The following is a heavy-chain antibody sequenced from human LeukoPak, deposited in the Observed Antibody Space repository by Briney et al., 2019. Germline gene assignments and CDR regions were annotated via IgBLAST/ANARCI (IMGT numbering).Heavy chain of an antibody. V-gene: IGHV4-34*01. J-gene: IGHJ4*02. CDR3: ARSGPVDCSGGSCYEGY. CDR1: GASFSGYY. Sequence: PSETLSLTCAVYGASFSGYYWSWIRQPPGKGLEWIGEINHSGSTNYNPSLKSRVTISVDTSKNQFSLKLSSVTAADTAVYYCARSGPVDCSGGSCYEGYWGQGTLVTVSS. D-gene: IGHD2-15*01. CDR2: INHSGST.